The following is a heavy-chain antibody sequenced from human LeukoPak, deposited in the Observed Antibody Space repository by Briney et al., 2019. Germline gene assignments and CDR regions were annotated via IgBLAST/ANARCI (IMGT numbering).Heavy chain of an antibody. CDR1: GFTFSSYG. J-gene: IGHJ4*02. D-gene: IGHD3-10*01. CDR3: AKSQQLAEEFSGFDY. CDR2: ISYDGSNK. Sequence: GGSLRLSCAASGFTFSSYGMHWVRQAPGKGLEWVAVISYDGSNKYYADSVKGRFTISRDNSKNTLYLQMNSLGAEDTAVYYCAKSQQLAEEFSGFDYWGQGTLVTVSS. V-gene: IGHV3-30*18.